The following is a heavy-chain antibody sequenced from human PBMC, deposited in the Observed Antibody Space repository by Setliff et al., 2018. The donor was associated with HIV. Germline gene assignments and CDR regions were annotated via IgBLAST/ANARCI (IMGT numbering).Heavy chain of an antibody. J-gene: IGHJ6*03. CDR2: INWHGDTT. V-gene: IGHV3-20*04. CDR1: GFTFGDHD. Sequence: PGGSLRLYCAASGFTFGDHDMSWVRQGPGTGLQWVAGINWHGDTTGYADSVKGRFTISRDNAKNSLHLQMTSLRGDDTALYYCVKGGYRYYYYYMDVWGKGTTVTVS. D-gene: IGHD2-2*02. CDR3: VKGGYRYYYYYMDV.